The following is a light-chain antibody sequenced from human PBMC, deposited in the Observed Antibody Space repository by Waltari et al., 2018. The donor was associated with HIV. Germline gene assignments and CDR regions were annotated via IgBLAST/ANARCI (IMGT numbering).Light chain of an antibody. CDR1: SSDVGGYNY. V-gene: IGLV2-11*01. CDR2: DVS. CDR3: CSYAGSYTWV. J-gene: IGLJ3*02. Sequence: QSALTQPRSVSGSPGQSVTISCTGTSSDVGGYNYVSWYQQHPGKAPKGMIYDVSKRPSGVPDRFSGSKSGNTASLTISGLQAEDDADYYCCSYAGSYTWVFGGGTKMTVL.